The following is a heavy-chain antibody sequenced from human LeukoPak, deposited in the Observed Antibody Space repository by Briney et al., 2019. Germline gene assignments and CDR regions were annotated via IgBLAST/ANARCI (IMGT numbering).Heavy chain of an antibody. V-gene: IGHV3-30-3*01. CDR3: ARDMYRRGSGWIDY. CDR1: GFTFSSYA. Sequence: GGSLRLSCAASGFTFSSYAMHWIRQAPGKGLEWVAVISYDGSNKYYADSVKGRFTISRDNSKNTLYLQMNSLRAEDTAVYYCARDMYRRGSGWIDYWGQGTLVTVSS. D-gene: IGHD6-19*01. CDR2: ISYDGSNK. J-gene: IGHJ4*02.